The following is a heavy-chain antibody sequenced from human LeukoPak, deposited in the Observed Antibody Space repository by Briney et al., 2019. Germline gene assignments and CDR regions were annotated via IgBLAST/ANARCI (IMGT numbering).Heavy chain of an antibody. J-gene: IGHJ4*02. V-gene: IGHV4-59*01. CDR3: ARGIIAAAGFDY. D-gene: IGHD6-13*01. CDR2: IYYSGST. CDR1: GVSISSYY. Sequence: PSETLSLTCTVSGVSISSYYWSWIRQPPGKGLEWIGYIYYSGSTNYNPSLKSRVTISVDTSKNQFSLKLSSVTAADTAVYYCARGIIAAAGFDYWGQGTLVTVSS.